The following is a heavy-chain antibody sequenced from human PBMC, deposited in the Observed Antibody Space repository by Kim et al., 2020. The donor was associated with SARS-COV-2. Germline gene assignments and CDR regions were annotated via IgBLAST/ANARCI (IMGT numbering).Heavy chain of an antibody. CDR2: ISGGGHST. D-gene: IGHD2-2*01. V-gene: IGHV3-23*01. CDR1: EFTFSNHA. J-gene: IGHJ4*02. Sequence: GGSLRLSCEVSEFTFSNHAMGWVRQAPGKGLEWVAGISGGGHSTYYADSVKDRFTISRDNSHNTLYLRMSSLRAEDTAVYYCARGGYCASTSCYFYYFDYWGQGILVTVSS. CDR3: ARGGYCASTSCYFYYFDY.